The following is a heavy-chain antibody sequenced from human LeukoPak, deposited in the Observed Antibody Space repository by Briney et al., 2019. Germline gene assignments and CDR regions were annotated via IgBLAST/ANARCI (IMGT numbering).Heavy chain of an antibody. Sequence: GGSLRLTCVASGFTFSSYAMSWVRQAPGKGLEWVSSISSSGDNTYHSDSVKGRFTISRDDSKNTIYLNMTSLRAEDTAVYYCARGGISWYYFFEYWGQGTPVTVSS. CDR3: ARGGISWYYFFEY. CDR1: GFTFSSYA. J-gene: IGHJ4*02. V-gene: IGHV3-23*01. D-gene: IGHD6-13*01. CDR2: ISSSGDNT.